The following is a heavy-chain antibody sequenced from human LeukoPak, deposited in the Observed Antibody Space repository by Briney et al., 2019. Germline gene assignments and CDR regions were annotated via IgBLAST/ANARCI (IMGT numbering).Heavy chain of an antibody. CDR2: FSGGGDS. D-gene: IGHD2-15*01. CDR3: GKEVERHFDLRY. J-gene: IGHJ1*01. V-gene: IGHV3-23*01. Sequence: GGSLRLSCAASGLTSGIYAMSWVRQAPGKGLEWVSAFSGGGDSFYADSVRGRFSISADKSKNILYLQVNSLRVEDTAVYYCGKEVERHFDLRYWGQGTPVTVSS. CDR1: GLTSGIYA.